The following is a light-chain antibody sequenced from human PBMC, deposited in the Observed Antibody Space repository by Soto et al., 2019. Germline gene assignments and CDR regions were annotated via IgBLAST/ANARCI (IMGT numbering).Light chain of an antibody. Sequence: EIVMTQSPATLSVSPGERATLSCRASESVSKNLAWYQQKPGHAPRLLIDGASTRATGIPARFSGSGSGTEFALTISSLQSEDSAVYYCQQYSNWPRTFGQGTKVEI. CDR1: ESVSKN. J-gene: IGKJ1*01. V-gene: IGKV3-15*01. CDR3: QQYSNWPRT. CDR2: GAS.